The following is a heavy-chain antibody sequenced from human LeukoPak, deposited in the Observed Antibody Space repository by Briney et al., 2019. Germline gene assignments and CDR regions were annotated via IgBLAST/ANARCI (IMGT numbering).Heavy chain of an antibody. CDR1: GGSISSYY. D-gene: IGHD3-10*01. CDR3: ARRMGRRFGERYYYYHYMDV. V-gene: IGHV4-59*12. J-gene: IGHJ6*03. CDR2: IYYSGSI. Sequence: PSDTLSLTCTVSGGSISSYYWSWIRQPPGKGLEWIGYIYYSGSINYNSSLKSRVTISVDTSKNQFSLKLSSVTAADTAVYYCARRMGRRFGERYYYYHYMDVWGKGTTVTISS.